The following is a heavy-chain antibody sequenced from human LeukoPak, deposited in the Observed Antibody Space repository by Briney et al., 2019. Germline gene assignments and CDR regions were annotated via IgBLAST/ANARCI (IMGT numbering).Heavy chain of an antibody. CDR1: GYTFSDYY. J-gene: IGHJ4*02. D-gene: IGHD4-17*01. V-gene: IGHV3-11*06. CDR3: ARACRWTVTTGVDY. CDR2: SSSSSSYT. Sequence: GGSLRLSCAASGYTFSDYYMSWIRQAPGKGLEWVSYSSSSSSYTNYADSVKGRFTISRDNAKNSLYLQMNSLRAEDTAVYYCARACRWTVTTGVDYWGQGTLVTVSS.